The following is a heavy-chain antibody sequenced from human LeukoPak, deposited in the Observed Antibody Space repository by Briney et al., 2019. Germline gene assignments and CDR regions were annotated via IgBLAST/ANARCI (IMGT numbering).Heavy chain of an antibody. CDR2: IYTTGST. V-gene: IGHV4-61*02. CDR3: ARGRSARYETTQKKGNDY. CDR1: GGSISSGSYY. D-gene: IGHD5-12*01. J-gene: IGHJ4*02. Sequence: SETLSLTCTVSGGSISSGSYYWSWIRQPAGKGLEWIGRIYTTGSTSYNPSLKSRVTISLDMSKNQFSLKLSSVTAADTAVYYCARGRSARYETTQKKGNDYWGQGTLVTVPS.